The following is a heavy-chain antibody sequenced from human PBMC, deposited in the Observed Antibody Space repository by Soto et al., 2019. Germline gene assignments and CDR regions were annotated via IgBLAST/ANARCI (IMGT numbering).Heavy chain of an antibody. J-gene: IGHJ4*02. V-gene: IGHV1-18*01. CDR1: GYNFNIYG. Sequence: ASVKVSCKASGYNFNIYGINWVRQAPGQGLELMGWISAYDGKTNYAEKLQGRVTMTTDTSTSTAYMELRSLRSDDTAVYYCARDRGSSWSDYWGQGTLVTVSS. D-gene: IGHD6-13*01. CDR3: ARDRGSSWSDY. CDR2: ISAYDGKT.